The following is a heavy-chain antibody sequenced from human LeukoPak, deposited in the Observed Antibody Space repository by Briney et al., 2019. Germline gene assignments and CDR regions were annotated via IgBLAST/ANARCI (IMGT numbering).Heavy chain of an antibody. CDR2: IYTSGST. V-gene: IGHV4-4*07. CDR1: GGSISSYY. Sequence: SETLSLTCTVSGGSISSYYWSWIRQPAGKGLEWIGRIYTSGSTNYNPSLKSRVTMSVDTSKNQFSLKLNSVTAADTAVYYCARGKLGYCSSTSCYEFDYWGQGTLVTVSS. J-gene: IGHJ4*02. CDR3: ARGKLGYCSSTSCYEFDY. D-gene: IGHD2-2*01.